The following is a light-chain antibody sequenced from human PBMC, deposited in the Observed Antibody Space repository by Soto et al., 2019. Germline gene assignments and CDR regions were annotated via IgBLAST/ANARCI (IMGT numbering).Light chain of an antibody. CDR1: QSISNY. CDR3: QQSYSAPRT. CDR2: GAS. V-gene: IGKV1-39*01. Sequence: DIQITQSPSSLSASVGDRVTIPCRASQSISNYLNWYQQKPGKAPKLLIYGASNLQSGVPSRFSGSGSETGFTLTISSLQPEDFATYYCQQSYSAPRTFGQGTKVDIK. J-gene: IGKJ2*01.